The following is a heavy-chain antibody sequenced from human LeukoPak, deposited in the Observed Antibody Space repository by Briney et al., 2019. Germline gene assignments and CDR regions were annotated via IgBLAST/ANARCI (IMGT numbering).Heavy chain of an antibody. J-gene: IGHJ4*02. CDR2: ITSSGSTI. V-gene: IGHV3-48*03. CDR3: ARVKRFADYFDY. CDR1: RFTFSNYA. Sequence: GGSLRLSCAASRFTFSNYAMNWVRRAPGKGLEWLSYITSSGSTIYYADSVKGRFTISRDNAKNSLYLQMNSLRAEDTAVYYCARVKRFADYFDYWGQGTLVTVSS.